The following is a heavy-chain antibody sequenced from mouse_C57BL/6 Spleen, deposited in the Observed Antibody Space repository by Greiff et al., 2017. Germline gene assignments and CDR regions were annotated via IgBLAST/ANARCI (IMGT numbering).Heavy chain of an antibody. CDR1: GYTFTSYW. Sequence: VQLQQPGTELVKPGASVKLSCTASGYTFTSYWMHWVKQRPGQGLEWIGNINPSNGGTNYNEKFKSKATLTVDKSSSTAYMQLSSLTSEDSAVYYCAREGGYYGSSYVFDYWGQGTTLTVSS. CDR2: INPSNGGT. CDR3: AREGGYYGSSYVFDY. D-gene: IGHD1-1*01. V-gene: IGHV1-53*01. J-gene: IGHJ2*01.